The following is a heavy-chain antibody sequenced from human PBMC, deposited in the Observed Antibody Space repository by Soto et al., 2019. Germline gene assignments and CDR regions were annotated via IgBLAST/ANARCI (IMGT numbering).Heavy chain of an antibody. J-gene: IGHJ6*03. D-gene: IGHD3-16*01. CDR1: GYTFTSYG. CDR2: ISAYNGNT. Sequence: ASVKVSCKASGYTFTSYGISWVRQAPGQGLEWMGWISAYNGNTNYAQKLQGRVTMTTDTSTSTAYMELRSLRSDDTAVYYCASWGYFILLPAVGKPMVFWGTGTTVTVFS. V-gene: IGHV1-18*01. CDR3: ASWGYFILLPAVGKPMVF.